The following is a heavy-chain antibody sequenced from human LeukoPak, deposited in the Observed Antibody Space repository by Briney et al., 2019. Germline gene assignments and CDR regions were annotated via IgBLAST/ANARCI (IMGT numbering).Heavy chain of an antibody. CDR3: ARDRELTVTTIGNVGEFDY. J-gene: IGHJ4*02. D-gene: IGHD4-17*01. V-gene: IGHV1-46*02. CDR1: GYTFNMYY. Sequence: ASVKVSCKASGYTFNMYYIHWVRQAPGQGLEWMGIINPNAGSTNYPQKFQGRVTMTRDTSTSTVYMELSSLRSEDSAVYFCARDRELTVTTIGNVGEFDYWGQGTLVTVSS. CDR2: INPNAGST.